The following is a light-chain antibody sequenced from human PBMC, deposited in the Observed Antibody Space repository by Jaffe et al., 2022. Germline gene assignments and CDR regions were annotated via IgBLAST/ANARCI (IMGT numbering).Light chain of an antibody. CDR3: QQSYSAPKT. Sequence: DIQMTQSPSSLSASVGDRVTITCRASQSINTYLHWYQQKPGRAPKLLMYDASTLQSGVPSRFSGSGSGTGFTLNISSLQPEDFATYYCQQSYSAPKTFGQGTRLEIK. CDR2: DAS. J-gene: IGKJ2*01. CDR1: QSINTY. V-gene: IGKV1-39*01.